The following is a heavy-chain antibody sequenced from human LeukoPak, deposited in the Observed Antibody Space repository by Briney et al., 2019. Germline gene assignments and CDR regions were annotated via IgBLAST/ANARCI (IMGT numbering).Heavy chain of an antibody. CDR1: GYTFTSYG. D-gene: IGHD1-1*01. J-gene: IGHJ4*02. CDR2: INTNNVNR. CDR3: ARAGQLDY. Sequence: GASVKVSCKTSGYTFTSYGINWVRQAPGQGLEWMGWINTNNVNRNYAQKLQGRVTTTTDTSTNTAYMELMSLTSDDTAVYYCARAGQLDYWGQGTPVTVSS. V-gene: IGHV1-18*01.